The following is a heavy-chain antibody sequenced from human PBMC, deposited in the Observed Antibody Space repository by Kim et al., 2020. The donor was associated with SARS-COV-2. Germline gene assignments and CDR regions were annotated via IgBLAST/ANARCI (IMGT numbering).Heavy chain of an antibody. CDR1: GYTFTSYA. CDR2: INTNTGNP. J-gene: IGHJ6*03. V-gene: IGHV7-4-1*02. D-gene: IGHD3-9*01. Sequence: ASVKVSCKASGYTFTSYAMNWVRQAPGQGLEWMGWINTNTGNPTYAQGFTGRFVFSLDTSVSTAYLQISSLKDEDTAVYYCARDQYDILTGYYYMDVWGKGTTVTVSS. CDR3: ARDQYDILTGYYYMDV.